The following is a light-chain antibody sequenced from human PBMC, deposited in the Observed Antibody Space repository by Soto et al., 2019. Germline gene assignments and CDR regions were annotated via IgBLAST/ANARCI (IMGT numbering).Light chain of an antibody. J-gene: IGLJ1*01. V-gene: IGLV1-51*01. Sequence: QSVLTQPPSVSAAPGQKVTISCSGSSSNIGNNYVSWYQQLPGTAPHLLIYDNNKRPSWITDRGSCSKSGTSATLGITGLQTGAEADYDCGTWDSSLRAPYVFGTGTKVTVL. CDR3: GTWDSSLRAPYV. CDR2: DNN. CDR1: SSNIGNNY.